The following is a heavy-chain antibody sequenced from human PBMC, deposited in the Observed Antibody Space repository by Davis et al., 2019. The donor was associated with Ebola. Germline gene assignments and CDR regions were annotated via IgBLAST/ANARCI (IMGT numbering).Heavy chain of an antibody. CDR1: GGSISNYY. J-gene: IGHJ2*01. CDR3: AREGEWELLWRYFDL. CDR2: IYYSGST. V-gene: IGHV4-59*01. Sequence: PSETLSLTCTVSGGSISNYYWSWIRQPPGKGLEWIGYIYYSGSTNYNPSLKSRVTISVDTSKNQFSLKLSSVTAADTAVYYCAREGEWELLWRYFDLWGRGTLVTVSS. D-gene: IGHD1-26*01.